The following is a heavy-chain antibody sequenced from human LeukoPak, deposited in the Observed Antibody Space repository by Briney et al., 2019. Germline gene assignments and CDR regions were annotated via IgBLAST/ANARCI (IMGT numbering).Heavy chain of an antibody. V-gene: IGHV3-23*01. D-gene: IGHD3-22*01. CDR2: ISGSGGST. J-gene: IGHJ5*02. Sequence: TGGSLRLSCAASGFTFSSYAMSWVRQAPGKGLEWVSAISGSGGSTYYADSVKGRFTISRDSSKNTLYLQMNSLRAEDTAVYYCAKDRYYYDSSGSNWFDPWGQGTLVTVSS. CDR1: GFTFSSYA. CDR3: AKDRYYYDSSGSNWFDP.